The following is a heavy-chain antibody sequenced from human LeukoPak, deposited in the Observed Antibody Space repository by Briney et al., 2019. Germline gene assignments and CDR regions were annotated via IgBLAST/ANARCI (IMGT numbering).Heavy chain of an antibody. CDR2: INPNSGGT. CDR1: GYTFTGYY. Sequence: ASVKVSCKASGYTFTGYYMHWVRQAPGQGLGWMGWINPNSGGTNYAQKFQGRVTMTRDTSISTAYMELSRLRSDDTGVYYCARGGFRVDTAMVHRGEAFDIWGQGTMVTASS. V-gene: IGHV1-2*02. D-gene: IGHD5-18*01. J-gene: IGHJ3*02. CDR3: ARGGFRVDTAMVHRGEAFDI.